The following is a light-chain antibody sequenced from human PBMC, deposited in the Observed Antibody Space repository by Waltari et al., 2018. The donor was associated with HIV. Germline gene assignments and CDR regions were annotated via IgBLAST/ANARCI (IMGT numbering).Light chain of an antibody. CDR2: EVN. CDR1: SSDVGGYNY. Sequence: QSALTQPPSASGSPGQSVTISCTGTSSDVGGYNYVSWYQHHPGKAPKLMIFEVNKRPSGGPDRFSGSKSGNTASLTVSGLQAEDEADYYCTSYAGNNNLVFGGGTKLTVL. J-gene: IGLJ3*02. CDR3: TSYAGNNNLV. V-gene: IGLV2-8*01.